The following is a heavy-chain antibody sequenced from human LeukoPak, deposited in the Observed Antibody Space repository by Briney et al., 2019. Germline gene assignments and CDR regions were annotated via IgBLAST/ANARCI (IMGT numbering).Heavy chain of an antibody. Sequence: SGGSLRLSCAASGFTFSNYAMRWVRQAPEKGLEWVSTISISGGTTDYADSVKGRFTVSRDNSKNTLYLQMNSLRAEDTAVYFCARRGCGGDCYSANDFWGQGALVTVSS. D-gene: IGHD2-21*01. CDR3: ARRGCGGDCYSANDF. V-gene: IGHV3-23*01. CDR2: ISISGGTT. CDR1: GFTFSNYA. J-gene: IGHJ4*02.